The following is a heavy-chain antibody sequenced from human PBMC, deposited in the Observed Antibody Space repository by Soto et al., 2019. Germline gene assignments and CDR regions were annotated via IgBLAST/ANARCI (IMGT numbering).Heavy chain of an antibody. D-gene: IGHD3-22*01. CDR3: ARDRVESGYPEYFQH. Sequence: GGSLRLSCAASGFSFSRHTMNWIRQAPGKGLEWVASISYDGTNKYYADSVKGRFTISRDNSKNTMSVQMDSLRAEDTAVYYCARDRVESGYPEYFQHWGQGTLVTVSS. CDR2: ISYDGTNK. V-gene: IGHV3-30*04. CDR1: GFSFSRHT. J-gene: IGHJ1*01.